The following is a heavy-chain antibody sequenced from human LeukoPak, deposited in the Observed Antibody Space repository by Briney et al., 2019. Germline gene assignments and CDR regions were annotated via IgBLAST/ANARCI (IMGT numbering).Heavy chain of an antibody. J-gene: IGHJ4*02. CDR2: ISSSSSYI. CDR3: ARDRSGIMITFGGVRGENDY. D-gene: IGHD3-16*01. V-gene: IGHV3-21*01. CDR1: GFTFSSYS. Sequence: GGSLRLSCAASGFTFSSYSMNWVRQAPGKGLEWVSSISSSSSYIYYADSVKGYADSVKGRFTISRDNAKNSLYLQMNSLRAEDTAVYYCARDRSGIMITFGGVRGENDYWGQGTLVTVSS.